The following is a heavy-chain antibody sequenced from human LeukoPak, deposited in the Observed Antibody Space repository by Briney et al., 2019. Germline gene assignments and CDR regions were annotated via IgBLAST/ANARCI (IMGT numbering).Heavy chain of an antibody. V-gene: IGHV4-31*03. CDR3: ARGQPSIAAAGTNFDY. CDR1: GGSISSGGYY. D-gene: IGHD6-13*01. CDR2: IYYSGST. J-gene: IGHJ4*02. Sequence: PSETLSLTCTVSGGSISSGGYYWSWIRQHPGKGLEWIGYIYYSGSTYYNPSLKSRVTISVDTSKNQFSLKLSSVTAADTAVYYCARGQPSIAAAGTNFDYWGQGTLVTVSS.